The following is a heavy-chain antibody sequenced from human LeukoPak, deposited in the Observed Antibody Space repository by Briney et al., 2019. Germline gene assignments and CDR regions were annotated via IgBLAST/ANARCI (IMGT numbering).Heavy chain of an antibody. CDR1: GFTFSSYG. CDR3: ARDYCSSTSCYDYYGMDV. J-gene: IGHJ6*02. CDR2: IWYDGSNK. V-gene: IGHV3-33*08. D-gene: IGHD2-2*01. Sequence: GGYLRLSCAASGFTFSSYGMHWVRQAPGKGLEWVAVIWYDGSNKYYADSVKGRFTISRDNSKNTLYLQMNSLRAEDTAVYYCARDYCSSTSCYDYYGMDVWGQGTTVTVSS.